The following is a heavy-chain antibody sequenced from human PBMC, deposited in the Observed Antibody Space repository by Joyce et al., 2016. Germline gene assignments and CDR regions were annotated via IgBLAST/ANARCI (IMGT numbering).Heavy chain of an antibody. V-gene: IGHV4-4*07. D-gene: IGHD3-22*01. CDR2: IYTSGNT. CDR1: GGSISAYY. J-gene: IGHJ3*02. Sequence: QVQLQESGPRLVKPSETLSLTCAVSGGSISAYYWSWIRQPAGKGLEWIGRIYTSGNTNYNPPLKSRVTMSVDTSKNQFSLELSSVTAADTAVYYCARGRYFDSSGHDGFDIWGQGTMVTVFS. CDR3: ARGRYFDSSGHDGFDI.